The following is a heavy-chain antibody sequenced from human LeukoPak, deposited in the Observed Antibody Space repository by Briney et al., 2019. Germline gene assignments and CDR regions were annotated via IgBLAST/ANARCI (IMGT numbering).Heavy chain of an antibody. CDR2: ISAGGDIT. CDR3: AKGNILTRYNDPYYFDY. J-gene: IGHJ4*02. V-gene: IGHV3-23*01. Sequence: PGGSLRLSCAASGFTFNTYAMSWVRQAPGKGLEWVSGISAGGDITYYSDSVKGRFAISRDISKSTLYLQLSSLRAEDTAIYYCAKGNILTRYNDPYYFDYWGQGTLVTVSS. D-gene: IGHD3-9*01. CDR1: GFTFNTYA.